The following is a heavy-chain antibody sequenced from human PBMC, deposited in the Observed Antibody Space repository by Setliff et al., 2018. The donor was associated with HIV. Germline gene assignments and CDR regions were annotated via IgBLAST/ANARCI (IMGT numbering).Heavy chain of an antibody. V-gene: IGHV1-69*08. Sequence: SVKVSCKTSGGIISWVRQAPGQGLEWMGRIIPVGGTTNYAQKFQGRVTITADKSTSTVYMELGSLRSDDTAVYYCATGLSSTDPSSNSWGQGTPVTVSS. D-gene: IGHD1-1*01. CDR1: GGI. CDR2: IIPVGGTT. CDR3: ATGLSSTDPSSNS. J-gene: IGHJ4*02.